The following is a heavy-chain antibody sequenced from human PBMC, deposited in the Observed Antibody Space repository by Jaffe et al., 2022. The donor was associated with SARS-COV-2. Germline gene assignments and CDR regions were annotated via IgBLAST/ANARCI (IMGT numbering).Heavy chain of an antibody. V-gene: IGHV3-9*01. J-gene: IGHJ4*02. D-gene: IGHD3-3*01. Sequence: EVQLVESGGGLVQPGRSLRLSCAASGFTFDDYAMHWVRQAPGKGLEWVSGISWNSGSIGYADSVKGRFTISRDNAKNSLYLQMNSLRAEDTALYYCAKGTITIFGVVIIDYFDYWGQGTLVTVSS. CDR3: AKGTITIFGVVIIDYFDY. CDR1: GFTFDDYA. CDR2: ISWNSGSI.